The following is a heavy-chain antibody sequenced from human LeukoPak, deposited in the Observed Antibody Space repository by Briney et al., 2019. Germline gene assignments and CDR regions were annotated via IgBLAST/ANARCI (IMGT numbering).Heavy chain of an antibody. CDR2: MNPDGSHR. J-gene: IGHJ3*02. CDR3: TRDVREAYDI. V-gene: IGHV3-7*01. Sequence: PGGSLRLSCEAAGFRFGGFWMNWVRQARGKGTERVANMNPDGSHRLYVASVRGRFTISRDNAKNLLYLQMNSLRVEDTAVYYCTRDVREAYDIWGHGTMVTVSS. D-gene: IGHD3-16*01. CDR1: GFRFGGFW.